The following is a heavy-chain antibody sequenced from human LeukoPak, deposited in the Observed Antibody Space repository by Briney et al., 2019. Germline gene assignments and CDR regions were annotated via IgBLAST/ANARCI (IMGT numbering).Heavy chain of an antibody. J-gene: IGHJ5*02. Sequence: SETLSLTCTVSGGSISSYYWSWIRQPPGKGLEWIGYIYYSGSTNYSPSLKSRVTISVDTSKNQFSLKLSSVTAADTAVYYCARMRGVTPDNWFDPWGQGTLVTVSS. CDR2: IYYSGST. CDR3: ARMRGVTPDNWFDP. D-gene: IGHD2-21*02. CDR1: GGSISSYY. V-gene: IGHV4-59*01.